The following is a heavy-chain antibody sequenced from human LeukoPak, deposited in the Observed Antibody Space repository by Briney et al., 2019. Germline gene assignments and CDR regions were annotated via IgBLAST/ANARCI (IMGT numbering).Heavy chain of an antibody. D-gene: IGHD3-22*01. J-gene: IGHJ4*02. CDR1: GASMTTYY. V-gene: IGHV4-59*08. CDR3: AKSGAYYYDSSGYFDY. CDR2: VFYTGTT. Sequence: SETLSLTCSVSGASMTTYYWSWIRQPPGKGLEWIGYVFYTGTTNYNPSLRSRVTISVDTSKNQFSLKLSSATAADTAVYYCAKSGAYYYDSSGYFDYWGQGTLVTVSS.